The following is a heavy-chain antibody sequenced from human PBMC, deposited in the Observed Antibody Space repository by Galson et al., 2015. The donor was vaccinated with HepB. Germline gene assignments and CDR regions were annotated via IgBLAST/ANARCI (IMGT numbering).Heavy chain of an antibody. CDR3: ARGRVLRYFDWLFDAFDI. CDR1: GYTFTNHA. Sequence: SVKVSCKASGYTFTNHAMNWVRQAPGQGPGWMGWINTNTGNPTYAQAFTGRFVFSLDTSVSTAYQQISSLKAEDTAVYYCARGRVLRYFDWLFDAFDIWGQGTMVTVSS. V-gene: IGHV7-4-1*02. CDR2: INTNTGNP. J-gene: IGHJ3*02. D-gene: IGHD3-9*01.